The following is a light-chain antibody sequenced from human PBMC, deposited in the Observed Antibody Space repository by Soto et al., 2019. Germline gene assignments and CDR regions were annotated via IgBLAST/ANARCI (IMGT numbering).Light chain of an antibody. CDR2: GNS. J-gene: IGLJ3*02. V-gene: IGLV1-40*01. Sequence: QPVLTQPPSVSGAPGQRVTISCTGSSSNIGAGYDVHWYQQLPGTAPKLLIYGNSNRPSGVPDRFSGSKSGTSASLAITGLHAEDEADDYCQSYDSSLSGWVFGGGTKSPS. CDR1: SSNIGAGYD. CDR3: QSYDSSLSGWV.